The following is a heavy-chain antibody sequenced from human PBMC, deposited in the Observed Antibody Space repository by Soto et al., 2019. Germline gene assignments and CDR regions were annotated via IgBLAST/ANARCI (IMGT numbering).Heavy chain of an antibody. J-gene: IGHJ6*03. CDR1: GGSFSGYY. CDR2: INHSGST. V-gene: IGHV4-34*01. CDR3: ARGMDCSGGSCYAYMDV. Sequence: TSETLSLTCAVYGGSFSGYYGSWIRQPPGKGLEWIGEINHSGSTNYNPSLKSRVTISVDTSKNQFSLKLSSVTAADTAVYYCARGMDCSGGSCYAYMDVWGKGTTVTVS. D-gene: IGHD2-15*01.